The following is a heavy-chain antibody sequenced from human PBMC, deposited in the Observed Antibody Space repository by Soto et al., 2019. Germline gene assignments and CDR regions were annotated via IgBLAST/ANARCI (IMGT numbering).Heavy chain of an antibody. V-gene: IGHV3-23*01. CDR2: ISGSGGTT. J-gene: IGHJ4*02. CDR3: AKFFVETGSNSGWPWSFHY. CDR1: GFTFSNYA. D-gene: IGHD6-25*01. Sequence: EMQLLESGGGLVQPGRSLRLSCAASGFTFSNYAMGWVRQAPGQGLDWVSAISGSGGTTYYADSVKGRFTISRDNSKNTLFLQMNSLRAEDAAVYYCAKFFVETGSNSGWPWSFHYWGQGTLVTVSS.